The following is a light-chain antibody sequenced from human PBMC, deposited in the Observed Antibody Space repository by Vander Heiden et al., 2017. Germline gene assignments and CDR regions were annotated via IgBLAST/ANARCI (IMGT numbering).Light chain of an antibody. J-gene: IGKJ5*01. V-gene: IGKV1-13*02. CDR2: DAS. CDR1: QGISSA. CDR3: QQVNSYKS. Sequence: AIQLTQSPSSLSASVGDRVTITCRASQGISSALAWYQQKPGKAPKLLIYDASSLESGVPSRFSGSGSGTDFTLTSSSRQPEDFATYYGQQVNSYKSFGQGTRLEIK.